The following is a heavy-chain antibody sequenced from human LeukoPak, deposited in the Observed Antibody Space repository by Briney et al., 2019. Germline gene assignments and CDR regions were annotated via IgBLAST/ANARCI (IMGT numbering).Heavy chain of an antibody. CDR3: ARSRRGRYQLYYYYYMDV. J-gene: IGHJ6*03. CDR2: IIPIFGTA. CDR1: GGTFSSYA. Sequence: SVKVSCKASGGTFSSYAISWVRQAPGQGLEWMGGIIPIFGTANYAQKFQGRVTITTDESTSTAYMELSSLRSEDTAVYYCARSRRGRYQLYYYYYMDVWGKGTTVTVSS. D-gene: IGHD6-19*01. V-gene: IGHV1-69*05.